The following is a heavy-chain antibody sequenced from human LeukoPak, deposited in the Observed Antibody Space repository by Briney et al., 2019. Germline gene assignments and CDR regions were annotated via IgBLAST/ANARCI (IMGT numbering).Heavy chain of an antibody. CDR3: ARGVGVTLYYYYYYMDV. V-gene: IGHV1-69*05. J-gene: IGHJ6*03. D-gene: IGHD1-26*01. CDR1: GGTFSSYA. Sequence: ASVKVSCKASGGTFSSYAISWVRQAPGQGLEWMGGIIPIFGTANYAQKFQGRVTITTDESTSTAYMELSSLRSEDTAVYYCARGVGVTLYYYYYYMDVWGKGTTVTVSS. CDR2: IIPIFGTA.